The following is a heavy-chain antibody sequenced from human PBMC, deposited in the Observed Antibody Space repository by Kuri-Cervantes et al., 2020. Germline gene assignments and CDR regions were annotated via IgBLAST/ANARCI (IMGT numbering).Heavy chain of an antibody. CDR2: TYYRSKWYD. V-gene: IGHV6-1*01. Sequence: SETLSLTCAISGDSVSSNSAAWNWIRQSPSRGLEWLGRTYYRSKWYDDYAVSVKSRITINPDTSKNQFSLQLNSVTPEDTAVYYCARGYSSSWYPHPLDYWGQGTLVTVSS. J-gene: IGHJ4*02. CDR3: ARGYSSSWYPHPLDY. CDR1: GDSVSSNSAA. D-gene: IGHD6-13*01.